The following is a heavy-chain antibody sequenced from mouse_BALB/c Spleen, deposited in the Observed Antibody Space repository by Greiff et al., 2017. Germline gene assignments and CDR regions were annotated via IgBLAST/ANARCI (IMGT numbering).Heavy chain of an antibody. V-gene: IGHV2-9*02. J-gene: IGHJ1*01. CDR1: GFSLTSYG. Sequence: VQGVESGPGLVAPSQSLSITCTVSGFSLTSYGVHWVRQPPGKGLEWLGVIWAGGSTNYNSALMSSLSISKDNSKSQVFLKMNSLQTDDTAMYYCAREAIYYYGSSWDWYFDVWGAGTTVTVSS. D-gene: IGHD1-1*01. CDR3: AREAIYYYGSSWDWYFDV. CDR2: IWAGGST.